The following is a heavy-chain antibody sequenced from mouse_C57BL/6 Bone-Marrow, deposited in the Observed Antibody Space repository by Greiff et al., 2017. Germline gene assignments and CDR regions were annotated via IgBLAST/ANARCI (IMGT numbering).Heavy chain of an antibody. D-gene: IGHD1-1*01. Sequence: VQLQQSGAELVRPGASVTLSCKASGYTFTGYEMHWVKQTPVHGLEWIGALDPEPGGTAYNQKFKGKAILTVDKSSSTAYMELRSLTSEDSAVYYCTRSYYFAWFAYWGQGTLVTVSA. CDR2: LDPEPGGT. V-gene: IGHV1-15*01. J-gene: IGHJ3*01. CDR1: GYTFTGYE. CDR3: TRSYYFAWFAY.